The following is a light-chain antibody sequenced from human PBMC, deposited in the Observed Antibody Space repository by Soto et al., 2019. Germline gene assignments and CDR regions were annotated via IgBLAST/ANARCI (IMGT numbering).Light chain of an antibody. CDR2: EVS. J-gene: IGLJ3*02. CDR3: SSYTGSSTPV. V-gene: IGLV2-14*01. Sequence: QSALTQPASVSGSPGQSITISCTGTSSDVGGYNYVSWYQHHPGKAPKLMIYEVSNRPSGVSNRFSGSKSGNTASLTISGLQAEDEADYYCSSYTGSSTPVFGRGTKVTVL. CDR1: SSDVGGYNY.